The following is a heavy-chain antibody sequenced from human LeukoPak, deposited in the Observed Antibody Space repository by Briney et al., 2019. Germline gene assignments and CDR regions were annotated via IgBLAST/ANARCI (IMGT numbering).Heavy chain of an antibody. D-gene: IGHD2-15*01. CDR2: IYKIGTT. CDR1: GDSVTGYY. V-gene: IGHV4-59*02. CDR3: VIGVGWQPDY. Sequence: MASETLSLTCTVFGDSVTGYYLNWVRQPPGKGLEWIGHIYKIGTTNYNPSLKSRLTISADTSKNQFSLKLRSVTAADTAVHYCVIGVGWQPDYWGQGALVTVSS. J-gene: IGHJ4*02.